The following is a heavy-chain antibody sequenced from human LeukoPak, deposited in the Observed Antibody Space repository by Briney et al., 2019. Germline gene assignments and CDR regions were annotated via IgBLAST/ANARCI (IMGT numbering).Heavy chain of an antibody. CDR1: EYTFTSYD. CDR3: ARSNDAFDI. Sequence: ASVKVSFNASEYTFTSYDINWVRQATGQGLEWMGWMNPNSGNTGYAQKFQGRVTITRNTSISTAYMELSSLRSEDTAVYYCARSNDAFDIWGQGTMVTVSS. J-gene: IGHJ3*02. CDR2: MNPNSGNT. V-gene: IGHV1-8*03.